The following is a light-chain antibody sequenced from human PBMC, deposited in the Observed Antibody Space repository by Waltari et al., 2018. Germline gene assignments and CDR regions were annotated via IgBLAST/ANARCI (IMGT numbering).Light chain of an antibody. CDR2: DVN. CDR1: RRDIGNYNY. CDR3: SSYTSSDTLL. Sequence: QSALTQPASVSGSPGQSITISCSGTRRDIGNYNYVSWYQQHPGKAPKLMIYDVNKRYSGASNRFSGSKSGNTASLTISGLQAEDEADYYCSSYTSSDTLLFGGGTKLTVL. V-gene: IGLV2-14*01. J-gene: IGLJ2*01.